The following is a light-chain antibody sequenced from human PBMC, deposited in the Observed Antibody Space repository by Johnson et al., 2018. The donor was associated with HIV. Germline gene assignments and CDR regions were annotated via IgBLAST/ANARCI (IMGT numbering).Light chain of an antibody. V-gene: IGLV1-51*02. CDR1: SSNIGNNY. CDR3: GKWDTSLSAGGV. Sequence: QSVLTQPPSVSAAPGQKVTISCSGSSSNIGNNYVSWYQQLPGTAPKVLIYEKNKRHSGIPDRFSASKSGTSATLAITGLQTGDEADYYCGKWDTSLSAGGVFGSGTKVTVL. J-gene: IGLJ1*01. CDR2: EKN.